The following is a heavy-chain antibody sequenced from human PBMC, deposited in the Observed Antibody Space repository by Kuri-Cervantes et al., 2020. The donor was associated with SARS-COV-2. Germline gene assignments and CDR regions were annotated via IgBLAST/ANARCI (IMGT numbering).Heavy chain of an antibody. D-gene: IGHD4-17*01. V-gene: IGHV4-39*01. CDR1: GASISSSNYY. J-gene: IGHJ4*02. Sequence: SETLSLTCTVSGASISSSNYYWGWIRQPPGKGLDWIGSISYSGTTSHNPSLKSRVTISLDTSKNQFSLRLTSVTAADSAVYYCARHLGGYGDRGFDFWGQGTLVTVSS. CDR2: ISYSGTT. CDR3: ARHLGGYGDRGFDF.